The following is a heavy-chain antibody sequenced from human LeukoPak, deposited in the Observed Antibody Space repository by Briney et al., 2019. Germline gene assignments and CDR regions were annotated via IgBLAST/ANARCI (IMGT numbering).Heavy chain of an antibody. CDR3: ARGLGGDYSPYWYFDL. CDR1: GYTFTSYD. J-gene: IGHJ2*01. CDR2: MNPNSGNT. Sequence: GASVKVSCKASGYTFTSYDINWVRQATGQGLEWMGWMNPNSGNTGYAQKFQGRVTMTRNTSISTAYMELSSLRSEDTAVYHCARGLGGDYSPYWYFDLWGRGTLVTVSS. D-gene: IGHD4-17*01. V-gene: IGHV1-8*01.